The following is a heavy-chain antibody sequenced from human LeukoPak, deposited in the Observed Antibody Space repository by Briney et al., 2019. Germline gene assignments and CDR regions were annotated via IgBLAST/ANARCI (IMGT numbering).Heavy chain of an antibody. CDR3: AKGVGSDLDY. D-gene: IGHD1-26*01. Sequence: GGSLRLXCAASGFTFSSYGMHWVRQAPGKGLEWVAFIRYDGSNKYYADSVKGRFTISRDNSKNTLYLQMNSLRAEDTAVHYCAKGVGSDLDYWGQGTLVTVSS. CDR2: IRYDGSNK. J-gene: IGHJ4*02. CDR1: GFTFSSYG. V-gene: IGHV3-30*02.